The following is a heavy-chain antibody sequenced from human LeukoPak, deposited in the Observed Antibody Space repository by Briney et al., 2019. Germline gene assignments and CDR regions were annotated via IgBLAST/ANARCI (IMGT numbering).Heavy chain of an antibody. V-gene: IGHV3-66*01. CDR2: IYIGGRT. Sequence: GGSLRLSCAASGFTVSSNYMSWVRQAPGKGLEWVSVIYIGGRTNYADSVKGRFMMSRDNSKNTVYLQMNSLRPEDMAVYYCARVDSGSACASWGQGILVTVSS. J-gene: IGHJ1*01. CDR3: ARVDSGSACAS. D-gene: IGHD6-19*01. CDR1: GFTVSSNY.